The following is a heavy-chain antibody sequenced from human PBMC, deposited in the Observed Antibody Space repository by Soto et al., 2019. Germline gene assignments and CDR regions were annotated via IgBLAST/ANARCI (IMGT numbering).Heavy chain of an antibody. V-gene: IGHV3-23*01. CDR2: ISGSGATT. CDR3: AKPPYSCSPFYYYGMDV. CDR1: GFTFSSYA. J-gene: IGHJ6*02. D-gene: IGHD6-6*01. Sequence: EQLLESGGGLVQPGGSLRLSCAASGFTFSSYAMSWVRQAPGKGLEWVSAISGSGATTYYADSVKGRFTISRENSKNTLYMQMYSLRADDTAVYYCAKPPYSCSPFYYYGMDVWGRGTTVTVSS.